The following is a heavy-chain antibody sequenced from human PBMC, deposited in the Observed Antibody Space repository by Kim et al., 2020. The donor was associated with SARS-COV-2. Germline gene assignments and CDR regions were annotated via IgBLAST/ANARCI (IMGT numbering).Heavy chain of an antibody. D-gene: IGHD4-17*01. CDR2: GT. CDR3: ARHRNGGSDY. Sequence: GTNYAQKFQGRVTMTRDTSISTAYMELSRLRYDDTAVYYCARHRNGGSDYWGQGTLVTVSS. J-gene: IGHJ4*02. V-gene: IGHV1-2*02.